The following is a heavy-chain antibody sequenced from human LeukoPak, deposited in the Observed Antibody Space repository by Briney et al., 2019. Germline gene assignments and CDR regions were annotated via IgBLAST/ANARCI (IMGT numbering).Heavy chain of an antibody. V-gene: IGHV1-18*01. CDR2: ISAYNGNT. J-gene: IGHJ3*02. Sequence: EASVKVSCKASGYTFTSYGISWVRQAPGQGLEWMGWISAYNGNTNYAQKLQGRVTMTTDTSTSTAYMELRSLRSDDTAVYYCARDRSQGYFDWLLSNTNAFDIWGQGTMVTVSS. CDR1: GYTFTSYG. CDR3: ARDRSQGYFDWLLSNTNAFDI. D-gene: IGHD3-9*01.